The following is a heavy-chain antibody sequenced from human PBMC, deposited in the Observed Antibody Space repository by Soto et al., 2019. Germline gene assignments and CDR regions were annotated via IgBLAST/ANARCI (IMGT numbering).Heavy chain of an antibody. J-gene: IGHJ4*02. V-gene: IGHV4-34*01. CDR1: GGPFSGYY. Sequence: QVQLQQWGAGLLKPSETLSLTCAVYGGPFSGYYWSWIRQPPGKGLEWIGEINHSGSTNYNPSLKSRVTISVDTSKNQFSLKLSSVTAADTAVYYCASLLWFGEFSYYFDYWGQGTLVTVSS. CDR2: INHSGST. CDR3: ASLLWFGEFSYYFDY. D-gene: IGHD3-10*01.